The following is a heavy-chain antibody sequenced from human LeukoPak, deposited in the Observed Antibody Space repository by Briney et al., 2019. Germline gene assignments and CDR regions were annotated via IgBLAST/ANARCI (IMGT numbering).Heavy chain of an antibody. CDR2: IIPIFGTA. D-gene: IGHD2-2*02. CDR3: ARAPPGYCSSTSCYTPGYFQH. J-gene: IGHJ1*01. V-gene: IGHV1-69*05. CDR1: GGTFSSYA. Sequence: GASVKVSCKASGGTFSSYAISWVRQAPGQGLEWMGGIIPIFGTANYAQKFQGRVTITTDESTSTAYMELSSLRSEDTAVYYCARAPPGYCSSTSCYTPGYFQHWGQGTLVTVSS.